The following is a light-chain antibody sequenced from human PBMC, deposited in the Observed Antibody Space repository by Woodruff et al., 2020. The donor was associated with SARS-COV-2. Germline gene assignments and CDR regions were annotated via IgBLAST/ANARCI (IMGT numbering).Light chain of an antibody. CDR2: KAS. CDR1: QSISSW. CDR3: QQYNSYSRT. V-gene: IGKV1-5*03. Sequence: WASQSISSWLAWYQQKPGKAPKLLIYKASSLESGVPSRFSGSGSGTEFTLTISSLQPDDFATYYCQQYNSYSRTF. J-gene: IGKJ1*01.